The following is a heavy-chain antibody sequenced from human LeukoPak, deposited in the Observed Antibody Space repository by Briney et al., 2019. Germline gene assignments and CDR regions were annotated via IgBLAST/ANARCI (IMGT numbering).Heavy chain of an antibody. CDR3: ARVPYYYDSSGYYSDPYYYYGMDV. J-gene: IGHJ6*02. D-gene: IGHD3-22*01. Sequence: SETLSLTCTVSGGSISSYYWSWIRQPAGKGLEWIGRIYTSGGTDYNPSLKSRVTMSVDTSKNQFSLKLSSVTAADTAVYYCARVPYYYDSSGYYSDPYYYYGMDVWGQGTTVTVSS. V-gene: IGHV4-4*07. CDR1: GGSISSYY. CDR2: IYTSGGT.